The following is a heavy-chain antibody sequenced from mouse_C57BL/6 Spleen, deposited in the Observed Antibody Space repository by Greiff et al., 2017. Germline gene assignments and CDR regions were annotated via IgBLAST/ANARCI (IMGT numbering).Heavy chain of an antibody. CDR1: GYTFTSSW. J-gene: IGHJ2*01. CDR3: ALYYYGSSLDY. D-gene: IGHD1-1*01. CDR2: IDPSDSYT. V-gene: IGHV1-69*01. Sequence: QVQLQQPGAELVMPGASVKLSCKASGYTFTSSWMHWVKQRPGQGLEWIGEIDPSDSYTNYNQKFKGKSTLTVDKSSSTAYMQLSSLTSEDSAVYYCALYYYGSSLDYWGQGTTLTVSS.